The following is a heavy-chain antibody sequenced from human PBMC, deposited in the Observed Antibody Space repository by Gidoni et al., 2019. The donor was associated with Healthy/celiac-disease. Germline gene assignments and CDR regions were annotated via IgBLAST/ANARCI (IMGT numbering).Heavy chain of an antibody. CDR1: GGSLSSRIYY. CDR2: IYYSGST. J-gene: IGHJ4*02. V-gene: IGHV4-39*01. D-gene: IGHD3-16*02. Sequence: ALSLTCTFSGGSLSSRIYYWGLIRQPPGKGLEWIGSIYYSGSTYYNPSLKSRVTISVDTSKNQFSLKLSSVTAADTAVYYCARQPYDYVWGSYRYDYWGQGTLVTVSS. CDR3: ARQPYDYVWGSYRYDY.